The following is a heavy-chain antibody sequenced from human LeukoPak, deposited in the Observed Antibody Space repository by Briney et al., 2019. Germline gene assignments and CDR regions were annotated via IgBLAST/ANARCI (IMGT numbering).Heavy chain of an antibody. V-gene: IGHV3-21*01. J-gene: IGHJ6*04. CDR2: ISSSSSNI. CDR1: GFTFSSYS. Sequence: GGSLRLSCAASGFTFSSYSMNWVRQAPGKGLEWVSSISSSSSNIYYADSVKGRFTISRDNAKNSLYLQMNSLRAEDTAVYYCARGPTLKMDVWGKGTTVTVSS. D-gene: IGHD2-15*01. CDR3: ARGPTLKMDV.